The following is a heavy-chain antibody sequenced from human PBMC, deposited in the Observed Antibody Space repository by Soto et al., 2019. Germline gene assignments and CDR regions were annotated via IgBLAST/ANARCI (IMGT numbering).Heavy chain of an antibody. CDR1: GGTFSSYA. CDR3: ARDQGLGVLRYFNY. D-gene: IGHD3-9*01. V-gene: IGHV1-69*13. J-gene: IGHJ4*02. Sequence: SVKVSCKASGGTFSSYAISWVRQAPGQGLEWMGGIIPIFGTANYAQKFQGRVTITADESTSTAYMELSSLRSEDAAVYYCARDQGLGVLRYFNYWGQGTLVTVSS. CDR2: IIPIFGTA.